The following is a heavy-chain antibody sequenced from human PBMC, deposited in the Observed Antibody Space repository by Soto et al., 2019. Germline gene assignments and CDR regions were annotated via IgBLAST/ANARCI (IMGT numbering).Heavy chain of an antibody. J-gene: IGHJ6*02. D-gene: IGHD2-2*01. Sequence: SETLSLTCTVSDGSISSYYWSWIRQPPGKGLEWIGYIYYSGSTNYNPSLKSRVTISVGTSKNQFSLKLSSVTAADTAMYYCARDFSISTSCMRPVCYYYYGMDVWGQGTTVTVSS. CDR1: DGSISSYY. CDR2: IYYSGST. CDR3: ARDFSISTSCMRPVCYYYYGMDV. V-gene: IGHV4-59*01.